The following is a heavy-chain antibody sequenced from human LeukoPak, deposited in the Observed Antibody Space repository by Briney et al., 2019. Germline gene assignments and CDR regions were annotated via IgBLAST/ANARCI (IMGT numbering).Heavy chain of an antibody. D-gene: IGHD2-15*01. CDR3: AKGGYCSGGSCYLNAFDY. Sequence: GALRLSCAASGFTFSSYEMNWVRQAPGKGLEWVSYISSSGSTIYYADSVKGRFTISRDNAKNSLYLQMNSLRAEDTAVYYCAKGGYCSGGSCYLNAFDYWGQGTLVTVSS. CDR1: GFTFSSYE. V-gene: IGHV3-48*03. J-gene: IGHJ4*02. CDR2: ISSSGSTI.